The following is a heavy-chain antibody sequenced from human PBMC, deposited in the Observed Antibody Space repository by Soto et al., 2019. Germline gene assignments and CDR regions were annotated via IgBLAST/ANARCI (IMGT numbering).Heavy chain of an antibody. D-gene: IGHD5-12*01. CDR2: IYYSGST. V-gene: IGHV4-39*01. CDR3: ARGTMVATSDYFDY. CDR1: GGSISSSSYY. Sequence: QLQLQESGPGLVKPSETLSLTCTVSGGSISSSSYYWGWIRQPPGKGLEWIGSIYYSGSTYYNPSLKSRVTXXVXTXXNQCSPTLSSVTAADTAVYYCARGTMVATSDYFDYWGQGTLVTVSS. J-gene: IGHJ4*02.